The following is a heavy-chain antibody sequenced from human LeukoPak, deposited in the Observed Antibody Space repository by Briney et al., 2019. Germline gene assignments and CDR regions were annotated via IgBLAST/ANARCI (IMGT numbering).Heavy chain of an antibody. V-gene: IGHV3-66*01. CDR1: GFTVSSNY. Sequence: PGGSLRLSCAASGFTVSSNYMSWVRQAPGKGLEWVSVIYSGGSTYYADSVKGRFTISRDNSKNTLYLQMNSLRAEDTAVYYCATARRYYDYVWGSPTYYFDYWGQGTLVTVSS. CDR3: ATARRYYDYVWGSPTYYFDY. J-gene: IGHJ4*02. CDR2: IYSGGST. D-gene: IGHD3-16*01.